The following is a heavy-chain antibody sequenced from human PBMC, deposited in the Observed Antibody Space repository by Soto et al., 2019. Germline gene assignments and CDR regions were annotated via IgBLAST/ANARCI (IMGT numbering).Heavy chain of an antibody. D-gene: IGHD3-3*01. CDR2: FDPEDGET. CDR3: ATGIYDFWSGYLYK. J-gene: IGHJ4*02. V-gene: IGHV1-24*01. Sequence: SVKVSCKVSGYTLTELSMHWVRQAPGKGLEWMGGFDPEDGETIYAQKFQGRVTMTEDTSTDTAYMELSSLRPEDTAVYYCATGIYDFWSGYLYKWGQGTLVTVSS. CDR1: GYTLTELS.